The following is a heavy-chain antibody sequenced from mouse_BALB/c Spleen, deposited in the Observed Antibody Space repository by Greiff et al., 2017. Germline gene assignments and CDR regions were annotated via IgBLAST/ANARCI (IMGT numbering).Heavy chain of an antibody. V-gene: IGHV6-6*02. CDR1: GFTFSNYW. D-gene: IGHD2-3*01. Sequence: EVQLVESGGGLVQPGGSMKLSCVASGFTFSNYWMNWVRQSPEKGLEWVAEIRLKSNNYATHYAESVKGRFTISRDDSKSSVYLQMNNLRAEDTGIYYCTRNDGYFYAMDYWGQGTSVTVSS. J-gene: IGHJ4*01. CDR2: IRLKSNNYAT. CDR3: TRNDGYFYAMDY.